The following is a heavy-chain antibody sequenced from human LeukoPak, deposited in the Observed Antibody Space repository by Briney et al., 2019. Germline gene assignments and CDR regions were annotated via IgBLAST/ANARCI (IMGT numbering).Heavy chain of an antibody. V-gene: IGHV3-23*01. CDR2: ISGSGGST. Sequence: GGSLRLSCAASGFTFSSYAMSWVRQAPGKGLEWVSAISGSGGSTYYADSVKGRFTISRDNSKNTLYLQMNSLRAEDTALYYCAKDLNNWNDYYHYGMDVWGQGTTVTVSS. CDR3: AKDLNNWNDYYHYGMDV. CDR1: GFTFSSYA. D-gene: IGHD1-1*01. J-gene: IGHJ6*02.